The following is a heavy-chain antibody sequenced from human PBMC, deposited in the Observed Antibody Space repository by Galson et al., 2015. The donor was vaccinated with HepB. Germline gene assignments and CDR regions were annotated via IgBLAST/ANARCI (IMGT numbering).Heavy chain of an antibody. CDR1: GYTFTSYA. V-gene: IGHV1-3*01. CDR3: ARAPVLWFGEFDY. CDR2: INAGNGNT. D-gene: IGHD3-10*01. J-gene: IGHJ4*02. Sequence: SVKVSCKASGYTFTSYAMHWVRQAPGQRLEWMGWINAGNGNTKYSQKFQGRVTITRDTSASTAYMELSSLRSEDTAVYYCARAPVLWFGEFDYWGQGTLVTVSS.